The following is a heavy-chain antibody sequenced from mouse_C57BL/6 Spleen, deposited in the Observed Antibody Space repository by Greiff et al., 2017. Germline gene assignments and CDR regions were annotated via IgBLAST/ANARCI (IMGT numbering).Heavy chain of an antibody. J-gene: IGHJ1*03. Sequence: EVQLQQSGAELVRPGASVKLSCTASGFNIKDYYMHWVKQRPEQGLEWIGRIDPEDGDTEYAPKFQGKATMTADTSSNTAYLQLSSLTSEDTAVYYGTTDSYGSLWYFDVWGTGTTVTVSS. CDR3: TTDSYGSLWYFDV. CDR1: GFNIKDYY. V-gene: IGHV14-1*01. CDR2: IDPEDGDT. D-gene: IGHD1-1*01.